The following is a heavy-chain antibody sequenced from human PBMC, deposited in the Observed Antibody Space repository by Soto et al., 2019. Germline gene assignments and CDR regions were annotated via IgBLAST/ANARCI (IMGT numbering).Heavy chain of an antibody. J-gene: IGHJ4*02. CDR3: LRDGYTNGY. CDR1: GYIFTNYA. V-gene: IGHV1-18*01. CDR2: ISAYNGNT. Sequence: GASVKVSCKASGYIFTNYAMHWVRQAPGQRLEWMGWISAYNGNTNYAQKLQGRVTMTTDTSTSTAYMELRSLRSDDTAVYYCLRDGYTNGYWGQGTLVTVSS. D-gene: IGHD5-12*01.